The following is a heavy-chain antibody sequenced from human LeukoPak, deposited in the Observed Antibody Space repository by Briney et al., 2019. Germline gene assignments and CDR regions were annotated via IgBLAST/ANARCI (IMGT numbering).Heavy chain of an antibody. J-gene: IGHJ4*02. CDR1: GFTFDDYA. V-gene: IGHV3-9*01. Sequence: PGGSLRLSCAASGFTFDDYAMHWVRQAPGKGLEWVSGISWNSGSIGYADSVKGRFTISRDNAKNSLYLQMNSLRAEDTALYYCAKDTRGYSYGAPDYWGQGTLVTVSS. CDR2: ISWNSGSI. D-gene: IGHD5-18*01. CDR3: AKDTRGYSYGAPDY.